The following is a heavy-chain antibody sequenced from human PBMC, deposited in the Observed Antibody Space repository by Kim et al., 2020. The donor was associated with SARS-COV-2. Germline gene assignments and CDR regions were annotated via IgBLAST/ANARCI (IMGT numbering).Heavy chain of an antibody. CDR2: INHSGST. D-gene: IGHD3-22*01. Sequence: SETLSLTCAVYGGSFSGYYWSWIRQPPGKGLEWIGEINHSGSTNYNPSLKSRVTISVDTSKNQFSLKLSSVTAADTAVYYCAYDSSGYYFVHYWGQGTLVTVSS. CDR1: GGSFSGYY. J-gene: IGHJ4*02. V-gene: IGHV4-34*01. CDR3: AYDSSGYYFVHY.